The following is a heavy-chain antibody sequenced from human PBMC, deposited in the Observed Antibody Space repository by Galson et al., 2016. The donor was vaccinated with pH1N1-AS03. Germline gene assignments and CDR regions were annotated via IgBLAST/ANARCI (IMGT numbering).Heavy chain of an antibody. CDR1: GFTFSSYA. D-gene: IGHD1-1*01. CDR2: ISASGVTT. V-gene: IGHV3-23*01. J-gene: IGHJ4*02. Sequence: SLRLSCAASGFTFSSYAMTWVRQAPGKGLEWVSTISASGVTTDYAASVKGRFTISRDNSRDTVYLQINSLRAEDKALYYCARWERWGQGTLVTVSS. CDR3: ARWER.